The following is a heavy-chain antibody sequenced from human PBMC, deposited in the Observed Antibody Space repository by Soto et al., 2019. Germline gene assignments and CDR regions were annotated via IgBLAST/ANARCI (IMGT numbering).Heavy chain of an antibody. Sequence: GASVKVSCKASGYTFTNYGISWVRQAPGQGLEWVGWINPYNGETNYAQKFRGRVTMNTDRSTSTAYMELRGLGSDDMAVYYCARDVNGHVGFDFWGQGTQVTASS. CDR2: INPYNGET. D-gene: IGHD2-8*01. CDR3: ARDVNGHVGFDF. CDR1: GYTFTNYG. V-gene: IGHV1-18*03. J-gene: IGHJ4*02.